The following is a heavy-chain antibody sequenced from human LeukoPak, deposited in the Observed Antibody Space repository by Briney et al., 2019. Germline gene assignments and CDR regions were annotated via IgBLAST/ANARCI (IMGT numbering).Heavy chain of an antibody. J-gene: IGHJ2*01. CDR3: ARGLSMIVVVVHDWYFDL. CDR2: IYYSRST. CDR1: GGSISSSSYY. D-gene: IGHD3-22*01. V-gene: IGHV4-39*01. Sequence: SETLSLTCTVSGGSISSSSYYWGWIRQPPGKGPEWIGNIYYSRSTHYSPSLKSRVTISVDTSKNQFSLKLSSVTAADTAVYYCARGLSMIVVVVHDWYFDLWGCGTLVTVSS.